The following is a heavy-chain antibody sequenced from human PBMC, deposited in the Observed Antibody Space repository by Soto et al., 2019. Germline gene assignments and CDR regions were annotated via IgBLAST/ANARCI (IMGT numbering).Heavy chain of an antibody. J-gene: IGHJ6*02. D-gene: IGHD3-3*01. CDR2: MNPNSGNT. CDR3: GRVGFLEWLLRLGYYYGMDV. Sequence: QVQLVQSGAEVKKPGASVKVSCKASGYTFTSYDINWVRQATGQGLEWRGWMNPNSGNTGYAQKVQGRVTMTRNTSINTADMELRSLRSEDTAVYDCGRVGFLEWLLRLGYYYGMDVWGQGTTVTVSS. V-gene: IGHV1-8*01. CDR1: GYTFTSYD.